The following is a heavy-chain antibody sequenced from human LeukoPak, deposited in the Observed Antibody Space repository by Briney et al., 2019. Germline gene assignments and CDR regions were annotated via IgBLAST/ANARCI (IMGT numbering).Heavy chain of an antibody. CDR3: ARDRVLHYFDY. J-gene: IGHJ4*02. Sequence: PGGSLRLSCAASGFTFSNHGMHWVRQAPGQGLEWVAVIWYDGSDKYYADSVKGRFTISRDNSKNTLYLQMTSLRADDTAVYYCARDRVLHYFDYWGQGALVTVSS. V-gene: IGHV3-33*01. D-gene: IGHD3-16*01. CDR2: IWYDGSDK. CDR1: GFTFSNHG.